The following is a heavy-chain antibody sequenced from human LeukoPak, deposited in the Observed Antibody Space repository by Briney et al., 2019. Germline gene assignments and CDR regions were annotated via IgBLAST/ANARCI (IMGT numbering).Heavy chain of an antibody. CDR3: ARVARFIAAVGKYYFDY. CDR2: VTSSSSYT. V-gene: IGHV3-11*05. D-gene: IGHD6-13*01. Sequence: GRSLRLSCAAAAFTLSDYYISSVRQAPGDGLEWVSYVTSSSSYTDYAQSVKGRFTITRDNAKHSLYLQMNSPRPEDTAVYYYARVARFIAAVGKYYFDYWGQGTPVTVSS. J-gene: IGHJ4*02. CDR1: AFTLSDYY.